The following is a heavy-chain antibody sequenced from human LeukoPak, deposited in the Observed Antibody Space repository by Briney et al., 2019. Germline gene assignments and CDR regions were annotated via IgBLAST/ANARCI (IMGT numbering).Heavy chain of an antibody. V-gene: IGHV4-31*03. D-gene: IGHD6-13*01. CDR3: ARVAVIAAAVLSLFYP. Sequence: PSETLSLACTVSGGSVSSYGYCWSWIRQHPGKGLEWIGYIYYSWSTYYNPSLKSRVTISVDTSKNQFSLQPSSVTAADTAVYYCARVAVIAAAVLSLFYPWGQGTLITVSS. J-gene: IGHJ5*02. CDR1: GGSVSSYGYC. CDR2: IYYSWST.